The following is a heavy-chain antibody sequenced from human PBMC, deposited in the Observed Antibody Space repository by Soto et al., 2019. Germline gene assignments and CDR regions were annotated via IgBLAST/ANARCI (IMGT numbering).Heavy chain of an antibody. Sequence: QVQLQESGPGLVKPSETLSLTCTVAGGSLTDHYWNWFRQSPGRGLQWIGYVYYSGATSYNPSLTSRVTMTVDTSKNQFSLKLRSVTAADTAVYFCARGNDWKSSTFDILGQGTMVSVSS. J-gene: IGHJ3*02. V-gene: IGHV4-59*11. CDR2: VYYSGAT. CDR1: GGSLTDHY. D-gene: IGHD2-21*01. CDR3: ARGNDWKSSTFDI.